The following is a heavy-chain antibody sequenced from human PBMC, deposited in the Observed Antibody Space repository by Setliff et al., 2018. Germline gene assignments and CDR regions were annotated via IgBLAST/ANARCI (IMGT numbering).Heavy chain of an antibody. D-gene: IGHD1-26*01. CDR1: GGSINGGFYY. Sequence: SETLSLTCTVSGGSINGGFYYWTWIRQPAGKGLEWIGRIFSSRRTNYNPSLKSRLAISMDTSTNQVSLKLSSVTAADTAAYYCARERLESSGSPLAFDIWGQGTRVTVS. J-gene: IGHJ3*02. V-gene: IGHV4-61*02. CDR3: ARERLESSGSPLAFDI. CDR2: IFSSRRT.